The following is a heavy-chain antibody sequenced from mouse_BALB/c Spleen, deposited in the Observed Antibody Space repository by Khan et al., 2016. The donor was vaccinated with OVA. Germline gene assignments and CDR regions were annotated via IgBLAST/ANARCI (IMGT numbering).Heavy chain of an antibody. CDR3: TSHLTGSFAY. Sequence: VELVESGGDLVQPGGSLRLSCAASGFTFSSYGMSWVRQFLDKRLEWVATINSDGYYTYYPDTVTGRLTISRNNSTNTLDLQMSSLKSEDTAIYYCTSHLTGSFAYWGQGTLVTVSA. V-gene: IGHV5-6*01. CDR1: GFTFSSYG. J-gene: IGHJ3*01. D-gene: IGHD4-1*01. CDR2: INSDGYYT.